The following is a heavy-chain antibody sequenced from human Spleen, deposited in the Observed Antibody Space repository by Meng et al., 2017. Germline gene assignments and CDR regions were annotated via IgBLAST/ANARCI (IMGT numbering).Heavy chain of an antibody. V-gene: IGHV1-18*01. CDR2: ISASNGNS. Sequence: QVQPVQSGAEVNKPRASVKVSCKAAGYTFTDYDVNWVRQPPGQGLEWMGWISASNGNSNYAQKLQGRVTLTTDTSTSTAYMELRSLTSDDTAVYYCVRDIDPFDRWGQGTLVTVSS. D-gene: IGHD3-16*02. CDR3: VRDIDPFDR. CDR1: GYTFTDYD. J-gene: IGHJ5*02.